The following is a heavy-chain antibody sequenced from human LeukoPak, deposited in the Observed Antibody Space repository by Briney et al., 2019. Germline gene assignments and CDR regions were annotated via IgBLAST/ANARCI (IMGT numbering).Heavy chain of an antibody. J-gene: IGHJ4*02. V-gene: IGHV3-43*02. Sequence: GGSLRLSCAASGFTFDDYPMHWVRQVPGKGLEWVSLISGDGGTTYYADSVKGRFTISRDNSKNSLFLQMNSLSTEDTALYYCAKDYYWGQGTLVTVSS. CDR3: AKDYY. CDR2: ISGDGGTT. CDR1: GFTFDDYP.